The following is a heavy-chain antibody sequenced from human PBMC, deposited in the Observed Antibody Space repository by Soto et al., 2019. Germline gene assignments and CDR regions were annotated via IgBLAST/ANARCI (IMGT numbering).Heavy chain of an antibody. D-gene: IGHD6-13*01. J-gene: IGHJ4*02. CDR1: GFSLSTSGVG. CDR3: AVIPAAGASHLFGY. Sequence: SGPTLVNPTQTLTLTCTYSGFSLSTSGVGVGWIRQPPGEALEWLALVYWTDDKLYSPSLKSRLTITKDTSKNRVVLTMTNMDPVDAATYYCAVIPAAGASHLFGYWGQGILVTVSS. V-gene: IGHV2-5*01. CDR2: VYWTDDK.